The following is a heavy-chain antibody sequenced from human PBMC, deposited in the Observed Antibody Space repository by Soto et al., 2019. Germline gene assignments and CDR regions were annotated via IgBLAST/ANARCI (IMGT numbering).Heavy chain of an antibody. V-gene: IGHV3-23*01. D-gene: IGHD1-1*01. Sequence: EVQLLESGGGLVQPGGSLRLSCAASGFNFNIYAMTWVRQAPGKGLEWVSTISPGGDSTYFADSVKGRVTISRDNSKNTLPLHMNSLRAEDTATYFCAKALGNPYYYYYMDVWGTGTTVTVSS. CDR3: AKALGNPYYYYYMDV. CDR1: GFNFNIYA. J-gene: IGHJ6*03. CDR2: ISPGGDST.